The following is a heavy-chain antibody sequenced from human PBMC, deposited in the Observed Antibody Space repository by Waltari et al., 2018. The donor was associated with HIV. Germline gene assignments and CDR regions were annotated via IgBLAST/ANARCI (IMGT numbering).Heavy chain of an antibody. D-gene: IGHD6-19*01. Sequence: QLQLQESGPGLVKPSETLSLTCTVSGGSISDTTYYWGWIRQPPGKGLEWVGSIYYSGRTYYNPSLKSRVTISVDTSKSQFSLRLTSVTAADAALYYCARLHSSGWYFDHWGQGTLVTVSS. CDR3: ARLHSSGWYFDH. CDR1: GGSISDTTYY. J-gene: IGHJ4*02. V-gene: IGHV4-39*01. CDR2: IYYSGRT.